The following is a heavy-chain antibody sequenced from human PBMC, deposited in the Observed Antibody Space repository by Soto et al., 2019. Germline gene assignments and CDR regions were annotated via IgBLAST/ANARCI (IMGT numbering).Heavy chain of an antibody. J-gene: IGHJ3*02. V-gene: IGHV3-33*01. CDR3: AIDGSGDRHAFDI. CDR1: GFTFSSYG. CDR2: IWYDGSNK. D-gene: IGHD3-10*01. Sequence: GGSLRLSCAASGFTFSSYGMHWVRQAPGKGLEWVAVIWYDGSNKYYADSVKGRFTISRDNSKNTLYLQMNSLRVEDTAVYYCAIDGSGDRHAFDIWGQGTMVTVSS.